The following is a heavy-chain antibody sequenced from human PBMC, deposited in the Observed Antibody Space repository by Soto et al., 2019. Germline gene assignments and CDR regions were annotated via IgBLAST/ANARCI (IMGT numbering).Heavy chain of an antibody. CDR3: AIKLGYFDY. CDR2: FDPEEGKT. D-gene: IGHD6-6*01. J-gene: IGHJ4*02. Sequence: ASVKVSCKGSGYTLTDLSMRWVRQAPGKGLEWMGGFDPEEGKTVYAQRFQGRLTMTGDTSTDTRYMELHSLTSDDTAVYYCAIKLGYFDYWGQGTLVTVSS. V-gene: IGHV1-24*01. CDR1: GYTLTDLS.